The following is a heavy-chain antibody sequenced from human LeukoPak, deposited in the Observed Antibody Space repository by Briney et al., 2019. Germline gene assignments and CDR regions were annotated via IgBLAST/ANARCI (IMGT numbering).Heavy chain of an antibody. V-gene: IGHV3-20*04. CDR2: INWNGGST. CDR3: ARARDSSGYYPFDY. CDR1: GFTFDDYG. D-gene: IGHD3-22*01. Sequence: GGSLRLSCAASGFTFDDYGMSWVRQAPGKGLEWVSGINWNGGSTGYADSVKGRFAISRDNAKNSLYLQMNSLRAEDTALYYCARARDSSGYYPFDYWGQGTLVTVSS. J-gene: IGHJ4*02.